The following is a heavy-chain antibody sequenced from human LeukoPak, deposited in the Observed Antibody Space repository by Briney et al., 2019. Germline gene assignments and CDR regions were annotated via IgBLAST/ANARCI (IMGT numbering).Heavy chain of an antibody. V-gene: IGHV3-7*01. CDR2: IKGDGSER. CDR1: AFIFSGHW. Sequence: GGSLRLSCEGSAFIFSGHWMNWVRQTPGKGLEWVASIKGDGSERQYVDSVKGRFTITRDNAKNSLSLQMNSLRVEDTAVYYCVRAIAAAASYWGQGTLVTVSS. CDR3: VRAIAAAASY. J-gene: IGHJ4*02. D-gene: IGHD6-13*01.